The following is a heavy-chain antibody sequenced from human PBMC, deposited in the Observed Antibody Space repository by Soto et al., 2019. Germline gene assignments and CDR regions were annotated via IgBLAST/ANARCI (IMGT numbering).Heavy chain of an antibody. J-gene: IGHJ4*02. D-gene: IGHD1-7*01. CDR2: IYYSGST. V-gene: IGHV4-59*08. CDR3: ARHYSGTPYYFDY. CDR1: GGSISSYY. Sequence: PSDTLSLTCTVSGGSISSYYWIWIRQPPGKELEWIGYIYYSGSTKYNPSFESRVTISVDTSKNQFSLRLSSVTAADTAVYYCARHYSGTPYYFDYWGQGTLVTVSS.